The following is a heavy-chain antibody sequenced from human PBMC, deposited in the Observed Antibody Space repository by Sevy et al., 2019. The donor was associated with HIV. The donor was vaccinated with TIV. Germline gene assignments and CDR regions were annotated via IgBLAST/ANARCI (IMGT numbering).Heavy chain of an antibody. V-gene: IGHV1-18*01. Sequence: ASVKVSCKASGYTFTNYPIAWVRQAPGQGLEWMGWISTNNGETKYAKKLQGRATMTTDTSTSTVYMELRSLRSDDTAVYYCARDADGSGHYCLDYFDYWGQGTLVTVSS. D-gene: IGHD3-22*01. J-gene: IGHJ4*02. CDR2: ISTNNGET. CDR1: GYTFTNYP. CDR3: ARDADGSGHYCLDYFDY.